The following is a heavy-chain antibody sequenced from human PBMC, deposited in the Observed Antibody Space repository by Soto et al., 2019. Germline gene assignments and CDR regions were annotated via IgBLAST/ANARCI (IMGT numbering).Heavy chain of an antibody. J-gene: IGHJ6*03. CDR1: GESVSDSF. CDR2: INHSGNT. CDR3: ARADIVVVPGATAYYHYMDV. V-gene: IGHV4-34*01. D-gene: IGHD2-2*01. Sequence: SWSLSLGCSFCGESVSDSFCGWFFPTPGKGLEWIGEINHSGNTNYNPSLKSRVTISVDTSKNQFSLKLSSVTAADTAVYYCARADIVVVPGATAYYHYMDVWAKGTSVTVSS.